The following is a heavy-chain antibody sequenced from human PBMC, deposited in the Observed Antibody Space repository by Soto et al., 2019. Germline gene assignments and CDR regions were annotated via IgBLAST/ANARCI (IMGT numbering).Heavy chain of an antibody. CDR2: INAGNGNT. D-gene: IGHD6-13*01. CDR1: EDTLTRYV. J-gene: IGHJ6*02. CDR3: ATSTIDTSTWKQYFYGMDV. Sequence: KVSCKASEDTLTRYVIHWVRQAPGQRLEWMGWINAGNGNTKYSQNFQGRVTITRDASASTAYMELSSLRSQDTAVYYCATSTIDTSTWKQYFYGMDVWGQGSTVTVS. V-gene: IGHV1-3*01.